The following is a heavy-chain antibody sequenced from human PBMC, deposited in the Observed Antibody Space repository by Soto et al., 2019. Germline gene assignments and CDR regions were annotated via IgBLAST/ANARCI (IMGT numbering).Heavy chain of an antibody. D-gene: IGHD1-1*01. CDR3: ATLIAHKEPSSSRPNSPWFDP. V-gene: IGHV5-51*01. J-gene: IGHJ5*02. CDR2: IYPGDSDT. Sequence: GESLKISCKGFGYRFTRYWIGWGRQMPGRGLEWVGIIYPGDSDTQYSPSFEGQVTLSADKSISTAYLQWNSLQASDTAIYYCATLIAHKEPSSSRPNSPWFDPWGQGTLVTVSS. CDR1: GYRFTRYW.